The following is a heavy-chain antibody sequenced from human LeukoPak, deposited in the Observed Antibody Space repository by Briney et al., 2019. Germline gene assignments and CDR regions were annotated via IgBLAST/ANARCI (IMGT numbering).Heavy chain of an antibody. CDR3: ARGRNGDNVDY. CDR2: INHSGST. J-gene: IGHJ4*02. Sequence: PSETLSLTCAVYGGSFSGYYWSWIRQPPGKGLEWIGEINHSGSTNYNPSLKSRVTISVDTSKNQFSLKLSSLTAADTAVYYCARGRNGDNVDYWGQGTPVTVSS. V-gene: IGHV4-34*01. D-gene: IGHD2-15*01. CDR1: GGSFSGYY.